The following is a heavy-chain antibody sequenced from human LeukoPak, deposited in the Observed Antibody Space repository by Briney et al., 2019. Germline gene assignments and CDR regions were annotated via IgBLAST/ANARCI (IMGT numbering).Heavy chain of an antibody. V-gene: IGHV3-33*08. D-gene: IGHD3-22*01. Sequence: PGGSLRLSCAASGFTFRNYVIHWVRQAPGKGLEWVAVIWYDGSNKYYADSVKGRFTISRDNSKNTLYLQMNSLRAEDTAVYYCAREDLYYYDSSGYLYWGQGTLVTVSS. J-gene: IGHJ4*02. CDR1: GFTFRNYV. CDR2: IWYDGSNK. CDR3: AREDLYYYDSSGYLY.